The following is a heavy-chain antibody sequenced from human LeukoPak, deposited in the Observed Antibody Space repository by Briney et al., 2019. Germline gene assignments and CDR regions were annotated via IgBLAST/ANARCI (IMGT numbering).Heavy chain of an antibody. CDR2: ISGSGGST. D-gene: IGHD6-13*01. CDR1: GFTFSSYA. Sequence: GGSLRLSCAASGFTFSSYAMSWVRQAPGKGLEWVSAISGSGGSTYYADSVKGRFTISRDSATNSLYLQMNSLRVEDTGVYYCAKEGDATAAAGMGGFDLWGQGTMVTVSS. V-gene: IGHV3-23*01. J-gene: IGHJ3*01. CDR3: AKEGDATAAAGMGGFDL.